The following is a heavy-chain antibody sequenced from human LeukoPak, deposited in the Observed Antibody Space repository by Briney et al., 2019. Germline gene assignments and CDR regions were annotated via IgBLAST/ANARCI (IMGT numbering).Heavy chain of an antibody. V-gene: IGHV3-33*01. CDR3: ARGGSSWYYGYKDY. CDR2: IWYDGSNK. Sequence: PGGSLRLSCAASGFTFSSYGMHWVRQAPGKGLEWVAVIWYDGSNKYYADSVKGRFTISRDNSKNTLYLQMNSLRAEDTAVYYCARGGSSWYYGYKDYWGQGTLVTVSS. D-gene: IGHD6-13*01. CDR1: GFTFSSYG. J-gene: IGHJ4*02.